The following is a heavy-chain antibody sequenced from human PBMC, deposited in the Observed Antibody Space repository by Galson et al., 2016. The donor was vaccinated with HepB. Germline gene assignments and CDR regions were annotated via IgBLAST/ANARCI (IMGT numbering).Heavy chain of an antibody. CDR2: ISYSGIT. Sequence: LRLSCAASGITFSSYSMSWVRQPPGKGLEWIGYISYSGITNYNVSLKSRVSISLETSKNQFSLRLTSVTPADTAVYYCARWANDLWSGYLFDSWGQGTLVTVSS. J-gene: IGHJ4*02. V-gene: IGHV4-59*01. CDR1: GITFSSYS. CDR3: ARWANDLWSGYLFDS. D-gene: IGHD3-3*01.